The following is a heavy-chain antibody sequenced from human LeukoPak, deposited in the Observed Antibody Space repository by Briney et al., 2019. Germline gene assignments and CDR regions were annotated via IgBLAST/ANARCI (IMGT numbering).Heavy chain of an antibody. Sequence: NSSETLSLTCTVSGGSISSYYWSWIRQPPGKGLEWIGYIYYSGSTNYNPSLKSRVTISVDTSKNQFSLKLSSVTAADTAVYYCARYSGSQDFDYWGQGTLVTVSS. CDR3: ARYSGSQDFDY. CDR2: IYYSGST. J-gene: IGHJ4*02. D-gene: IGHD1-26*01. CDR1: GGSISSYY. V-gene: IGHV4-59*01.